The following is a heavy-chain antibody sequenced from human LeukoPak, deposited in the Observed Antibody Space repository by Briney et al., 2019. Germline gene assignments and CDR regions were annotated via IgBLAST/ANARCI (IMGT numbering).Heavy chain of an antibody. CDR3: ARGGYYYDSSAYVSLDF. V-gene: IGHV3-69-1*02. J-gene: IGHJ4*02. D-gene: IGHD3-22*01. CDR2: ISGPGGNT. Sequence: GGSLRLSCAASGFIFSDYAMNWVRQAPGKGLQWVSSISGPGGNTYYADSVKGRFTISRDNAKNSLYLQMNSLRAEDTAVYYCARGGYYYDSSAYVSLDFWGQGTLVTVSS. CDR1: GFIFSDYA.